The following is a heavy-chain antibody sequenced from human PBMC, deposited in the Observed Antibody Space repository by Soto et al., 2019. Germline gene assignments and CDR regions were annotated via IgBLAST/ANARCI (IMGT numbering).Heavy chain of an antibody. CDR2: IYYSGST. CDR1: GGSISSYY. CDR3: ARDRRYCSGGSCYVTFDY. Sequence: PSETLSLTCTVSGGSISSYYWSWIRQPPGKGLEWIGYIYYSGSTNYNPSLKSRVTISVDTSKNQFSLKLSSVTAADTAVYYCARDRRYCSGGSCYVTFDYWGQGTLVTVSS. J-gene: IGHJ4*02. D-gene: IGHD2-15*01. V-gene: IGHV4-59*12.